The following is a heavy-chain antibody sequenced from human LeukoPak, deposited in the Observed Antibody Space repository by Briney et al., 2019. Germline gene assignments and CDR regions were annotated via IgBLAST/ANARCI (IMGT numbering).Heavy chain of an antibody. V-gene: IGHV4-30-2*01. CDR1: GGSISSGGYY. D-gene: IGHD4-17*01. Sequence: SETLFLTCTVSGGSISSGGYYWSWIRQPPGKGLEWIGYIYHSGSTYYNPSLKSRVTISVDRSKNQFSLKLSSVTAADTAVYYCARDDYGDYLYWYFDLWGRGTLVTVSS. J-gene: IGHJ2*01. CDR3: ARDDYGDYLYWYFDL. CDR2: IYHSGST.